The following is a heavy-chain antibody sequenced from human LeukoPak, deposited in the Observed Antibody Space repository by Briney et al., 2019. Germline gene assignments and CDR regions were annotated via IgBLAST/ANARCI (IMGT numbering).Heavy chain of an antibody. Sequence: GGSLRLSCAASGFTFSSYGMHWVRQAPGKGLEWVAFIRYDGSNKYYADSVKGRFTISRDNSKNTLYLQMNSLRAEDTAVYYCARADAYDSSGLIRILDYWGQGTLVTVSS. CDR3: ARADAYDSSGLIRILDY. J-gene: IGHJ4*02. D-gene: IGHD3-22*01. V-gene: IGHV3-30*02. CDR2: IRYDGSNK. CDR1: GFTFSSYG.